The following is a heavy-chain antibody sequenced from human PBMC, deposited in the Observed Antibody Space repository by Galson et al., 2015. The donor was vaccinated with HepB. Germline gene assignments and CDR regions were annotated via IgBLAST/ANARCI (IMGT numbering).Heavy chain of an antibody. CDR3: ARDLRLGELSFDY. Sequence: SCKASGGTFSSYAISWVRQAPGQGLEWMGRIIPILGIANYAQKFQGRVTITADKSTSTAYMELSSLRSEDTAVYYCARDLRLGELSFDYWGQGTLVTVSS. CDR2: IIPILGIA. CDR1: GGTFSSYA. V-gene: IGHV1-69*04. D-gene: IGHD3-16*02. J-gene: IGHJ4*02.